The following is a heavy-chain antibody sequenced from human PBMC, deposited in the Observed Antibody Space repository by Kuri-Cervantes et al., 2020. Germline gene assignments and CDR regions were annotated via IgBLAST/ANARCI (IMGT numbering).Heavy chain of an antibody. J-gene: IGHJ3*02. Sequence: GGSLRLSCAASGFTFSRYWMSWVRQAPGKGLEWVTSIKQDGGQKYYLDSVKGRFTISRDNAKNSLYLQMNSLRAEDTALYYCAKDFTSFAQIPDAFDIWGQGTMVTVSS. D-gene: IGHD2-2*01. CDR3: AKDFTSFAQIPDAFDI. CDR1: GFTFSRYW. CDR2: IKQDGGQK. V-gene: IGHV3-7*03.